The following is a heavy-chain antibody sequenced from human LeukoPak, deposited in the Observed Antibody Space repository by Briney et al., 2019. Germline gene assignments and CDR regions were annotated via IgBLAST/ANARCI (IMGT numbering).Heavy chain of an antibody. CDR1: GYTFTSYY. CDR2: INPSGGST. Sequence: ASVKVSCKASGYTFTSYYMHWVRQAPGQGLEWMGIINPSGGSTSYAQKFQGRVTMTRDASTSTVYMELSSLRSEDTAVYYCASLPGEYSSGWYDYYYYGMDVWGQGTTVTVSS. D-gene: IGHD6-19*01. CDR3: ASLPGEYSSGWYDYYYYGMDV. V-gene: IGHV1-46*01. J-gene: IGHJ6*02.